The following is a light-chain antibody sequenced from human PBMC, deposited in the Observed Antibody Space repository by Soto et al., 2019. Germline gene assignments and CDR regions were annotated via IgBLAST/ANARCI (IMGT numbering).Light chain of an antibody. CDR1: SSDVGGYNY. CDR3: SSFTNTITRYD. Sequence: QSLLSHPASVSWSPGQSITISCTGTSSDVGGYNYVSWFQHHPGKAPKLIIYEVSYRPSGVSNRFSGSKSGGTASLTISGLQAEDEDDYYCSSFTNTITRYDFGTGTKVT. CDR2: EVS. J-gene: IGLJ1*01. V-gene: IGLV2-14*01.